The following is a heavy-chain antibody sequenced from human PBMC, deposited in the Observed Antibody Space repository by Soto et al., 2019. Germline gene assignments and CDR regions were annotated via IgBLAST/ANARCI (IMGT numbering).Heavy chain of an antibody. CDR2: ISAYNGNT. CDR3: ARNRRYCSGGSCYLNDAFDI. CDR1: GYTFTRYG. J-gene: IGHJ3*02. D-gene: IGHD2-15*01. V-gene: IGHV1-18*04. Sequence: ASVKVSCKASGYTFTRYGISWVRQAPGQGLEWMGWISAYNGNTNYAQKLQGRVTMTTDTSTSTAYMELRSLRSDDTAVYYCARNRRYCSGGSCYLNDAFDIWGQGTMVTVSS.